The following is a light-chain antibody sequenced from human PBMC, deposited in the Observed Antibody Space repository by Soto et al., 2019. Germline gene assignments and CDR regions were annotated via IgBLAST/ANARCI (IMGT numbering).Light chain of an antibody. V-gene: IGLV2-14*02. CDR3: SSYTNTTTLV. J-gene: IGLJ3*02. Sequence: QSALTQPASVSGSPGQSITISCTGTSSDVGAYSLVSWYQHHPGRAPKLFIFDVSDRPSGVSNRFSGSKSGNTASLTISGLQAEDEAFYYCSSYTNTTTLVFGGGTKLTVL. CDR2: DVS. CDR1: SSDVGAYSL.